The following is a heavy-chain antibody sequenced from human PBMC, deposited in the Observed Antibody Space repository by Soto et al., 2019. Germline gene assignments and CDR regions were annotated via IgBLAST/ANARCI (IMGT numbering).Heavy chain of an antibody. Sequence: ASVKVSCKASGYTFTGYYMHWVRQAPGQGLEWMGWINPNSGGTNYAQKFQGWVTMTRDTSISTAYMELSRLRSDDTAVYYCARSALSGIAAAGNAFDIWGQGTMVTVSS. CDR2: INPNSGGT. CDR1: GYTFTGYY. D-gene: IGHD6-13*01. J-gene: IGHJ3*02. CDR3: ARSALSGIAAAGNAFDI. V-gene: IGHV1-2*04.